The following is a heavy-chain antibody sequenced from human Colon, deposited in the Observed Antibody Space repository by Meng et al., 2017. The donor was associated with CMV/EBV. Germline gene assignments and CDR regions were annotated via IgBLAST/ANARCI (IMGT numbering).Heavy chain of an antibody. CDR2: INPNSGGT. Sequence: ASVKVSCKGSGYTFTGYYVHWVRQAPGQGLEWMGWINPNSGGTSYAQKFQGRVTMTRDASISTAYMEVGRLRSDDTAVYYCARGVGGDYSNPLFDYWGQGTLVTVSS. J-gene: IGHJ4*02. CDR3: ARGVGGDYSNPLFDY. V-gene: IGHV1-2*02. CDR1: GYTFTGYY. D-gene: IGHD4-11*01.